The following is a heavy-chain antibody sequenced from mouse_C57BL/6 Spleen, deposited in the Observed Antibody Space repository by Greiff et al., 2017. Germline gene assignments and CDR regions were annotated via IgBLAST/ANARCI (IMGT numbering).Heavy chain of an antibody. CDR1: GYTFTDYY. V-gene: IGHV1-26*01. Sequence: EVQLQQSGPELVKPGASVKISCKASGYTFTDYYMNWVKQSHGKSLEWIGDINPNNGGTSYNQKFKGKATLTVDKSSSTAYMELRSLTSDDSAVYYCARDSYYAMCDWGQGTTVTVSS. J-gene: IGHJ4*01. CDR2: INPNNGGT. CDR3: ARDSYYAMCD.